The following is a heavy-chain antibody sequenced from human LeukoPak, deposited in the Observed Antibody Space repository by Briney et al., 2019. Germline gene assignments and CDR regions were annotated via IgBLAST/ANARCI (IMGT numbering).Heavy chain of an antibody. CDR2: IYTSGST. Sequence: SETPSLTCTVSGGSISSYYWSWIRQPAGKGLEWIGRIYTSGSTNYNPSLKSRVTMSVDTSKNRFSLKLSSVTAADTAVYYCARAMVRGGLGWFDPWGQGTLVTVSS. J-gene: IGHJ5*02. CDR3: ARAMVRGGLGWFDP. D-gene: IGHD3-10*01. V-gene: IGHV4-4*07. CDR1: GGSISSYY.